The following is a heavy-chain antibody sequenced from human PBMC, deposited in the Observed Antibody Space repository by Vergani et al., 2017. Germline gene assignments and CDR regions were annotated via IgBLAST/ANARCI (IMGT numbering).Heavy chain of an antibody. CDR2: IYYSGST. D-gene: IGHD2-21*02. V-gene: IGHV4-31*03. Sequence: QVQLQESGPGLVKPSQTLSLTCTVSGGSISSGGYYWSWIRQHPGKGLEWIGYIYYSGSTYYNPSLNSRVTISVDTSKNQFSLKLSSVTAADTAVYYCARTVVTAIEAGYYFDYWGQGTLVTVSS. CDR3: ARTVVTAIEAGYYFDY. J-gene: IGHJ4*02. CDR1: GGSISSGGYY.